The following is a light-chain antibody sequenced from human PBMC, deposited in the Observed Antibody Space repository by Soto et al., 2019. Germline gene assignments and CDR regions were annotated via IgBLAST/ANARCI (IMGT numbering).Light chain of an antibody. J-gene: IGLJ1*01. CDR3: RSYSTTTLV. Sequence: QSLLTQLASGSGSPGRSITISCTGTTGGVGWNDYVSCYQQRQGKARQLSIYEVRYRPSRVSTRFSCSRSVSPAPLPISSLQAEDEPHYYCRSYSTTTLVFGTSTTATVL. V-gene: IGLV2-14*01. CDR1: TGGVGWNDY. CDR2: EVR.